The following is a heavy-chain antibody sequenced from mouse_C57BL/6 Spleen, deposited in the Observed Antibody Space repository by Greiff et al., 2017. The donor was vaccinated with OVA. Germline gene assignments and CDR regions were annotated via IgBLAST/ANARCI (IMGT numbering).Heavy chain of an antibody. CDR2: IYPGSGST. CDR3: ARQGYYLYYAMDY. D-gene: IGHD2-3*01. CDR1: GYTFTSYW. J-gene: IGHJ4*01. Sequence: QVQLQQPGAELVKPGASVKMSFKASGYTFTSYWITWVKQRPGQGLEWIGDIYPGSGSTNYNEKFKSKATLTVDTSSSTAYMQLSSLTSEDSAVYYCARQGYYLYYAMDYWGQGTSVTVSS. V-gene: IGHV1-55*01.